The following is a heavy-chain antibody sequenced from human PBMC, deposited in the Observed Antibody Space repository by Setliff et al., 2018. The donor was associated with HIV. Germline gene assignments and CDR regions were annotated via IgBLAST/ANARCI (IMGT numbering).Heavy chain of an antibody. CDR2: IIPIFGTA. Sequence: ASVKVSCKASGGTFSSYAISWVRQAPGQGLEWMGGIIPIFGTANYAQKFQGRVTITADESTSTAYMELSSLRSEDTAVYYCARRVSYASSGYPLGYWGQGTQVTVSS. CDR1: GGTFSSYA. V-gene: IGHV1-69*13. D-gene: IGHD3-22*01. CDR3: ARRVSYASSGYPLGY. J-gene: IGHJ4*02.